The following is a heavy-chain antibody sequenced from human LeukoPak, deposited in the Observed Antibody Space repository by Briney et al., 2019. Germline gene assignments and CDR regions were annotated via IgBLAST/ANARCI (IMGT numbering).Heavy chain of an antibody. CDR2: IYPGDSDI. J-gene: IGHJ4*02. D-gene: IGHD6-13*01. CDR1: GYTFTSYW. Sequence: GESLKISCKGSGYTFTSYWIGWVRQMPGKGLEWMGIIYPGDSDIKYSPSFQGQVTISVDKSISTAYLQWSSPKASDTAIYYCARHIGATGPDYWGQGTLVTVSS. CDR3: ARHIGATGPDY. V-gene: IGHV5-51*01.